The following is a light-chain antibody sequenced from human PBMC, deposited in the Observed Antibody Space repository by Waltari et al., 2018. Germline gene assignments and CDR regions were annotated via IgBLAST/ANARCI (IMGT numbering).Light chain of an antibody. CDR3: ATWDNSLREVV. Sequence: HQPPGAAPRLLIYDNNERASGIPDRFSASKSGTSATLGITGLQIEDEADYYCATWDNSLREVVFGGGTKLTVL. CDR2: DNN. J-gene: IGLJ2*01. V-gene: IGLV1-51*01.